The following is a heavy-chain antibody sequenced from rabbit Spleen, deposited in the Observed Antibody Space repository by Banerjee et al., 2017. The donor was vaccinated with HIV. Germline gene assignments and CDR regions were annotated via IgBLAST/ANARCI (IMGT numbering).Heavy chain of an antibody. CDR3: ARDLVAVIGWNFNL. Sequence: QEQLEESGGDLVKPEGSLTLTCTASGFSFSSSYWICWVRQAPGKGLEWVACIYIGSGRTVYATWAKGRFTISTTSSTTVTLQMTSLTAADTATYFCARDLVAVIGWNFNLWGPGTLVTVS. V-gene: IGHV1S45*01. J-gene: IGHJ4*01. CDR1: GFSFSSSYW. CDR2: IYIGSGRT. D-gene: IGHD1-1*01.